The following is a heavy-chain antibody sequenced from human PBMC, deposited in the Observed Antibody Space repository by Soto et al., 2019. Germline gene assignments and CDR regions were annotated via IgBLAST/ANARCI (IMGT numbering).Heavy chain of an antibody. CDR2: INAGNGNT. J-gene: IGHJ4*02. D-gene: IGHD3-16*02. CDR3: ARFRELSGDYFDY. CDR1: GYTFTSYA. V-gene: IGHV1-3*01. Sequence: SVKVSCKASGYTFTSYAMHWVRQAPGQRLEWMGWINAGNGNTKYSQKFQGRVTITRDTSASTAYMELSSLRSEDTAVYYCARFRELSGDYFDYWGQGTLVTVSS.